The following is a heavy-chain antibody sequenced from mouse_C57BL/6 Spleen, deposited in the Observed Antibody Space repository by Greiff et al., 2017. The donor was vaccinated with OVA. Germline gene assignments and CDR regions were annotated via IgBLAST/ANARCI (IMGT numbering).Heavy chain of an antibody. V-gene: IGHV3-6*01. CDR2: ISYDGSN. J-gene: IGHJ2*01. CDR1: GYSITSGYY. Sequence: EVQLQQSGPGLVKPSQSLSLTCSVTGYSITSGYYWNWIRQFPGNKLEWMGYISYDGSNNYNPSLKNRISITRDTSKNQFFLKLNSVTTEDTATYYCARDVGFDYWGQGTTLTVSS. CDR3: ARDVGFDY.